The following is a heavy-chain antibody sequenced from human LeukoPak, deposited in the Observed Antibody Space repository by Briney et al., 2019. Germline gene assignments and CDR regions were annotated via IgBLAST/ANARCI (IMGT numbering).Heavy chain of an antibody. D-gene: IGHD5-18*01. CDR2: IYYSGST. V-gene: IGHV4-31*03. CDR3: ARYPDPAMVLRDFDY. CDR1: GGSISRGGYY. Sequence: SETLSLTCSVSGGSISRGGYYWNWIRQHPGKGLEWIGYIYYSGSTYYNPSLKSRVTISVDTSKNQFSLKLSSVTAADTAVYYCARYPDPAMVLRDFDYWGQGTLVTVSS. J-gene: IGHJ4*02.